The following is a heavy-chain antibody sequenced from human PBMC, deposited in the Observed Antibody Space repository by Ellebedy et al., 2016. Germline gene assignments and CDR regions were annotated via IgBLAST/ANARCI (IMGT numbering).Heavy chain of an antibody. Sequence: GGSLRLXXAASGLTFSLYGMHWVRQAPGKGLEWVAVIWDDGSHKYYRDSVKGRFTISRDNSTNTLYLQMNNLRAEDTAVYYCARHGSGSSSIDYWGEGTLVTVSS. CDR3: ARHGSGSSSIDY. J-gene: IGHJ4*02. D-gene: IGHD6-6*01. V-gene: IGHV3-33*01. CDR2: IWDDGSHK. CDR1: GLTFSLYG.